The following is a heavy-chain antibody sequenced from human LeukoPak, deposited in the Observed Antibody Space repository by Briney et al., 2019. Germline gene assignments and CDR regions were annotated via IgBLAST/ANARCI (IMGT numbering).Heavy chain of an antibody. CDR2: IYTSGST. J-gene: IGHJ5*02. V-gene: IGHV4-4*07. CDR3: ARTIQLWQATVWFDP. D-gene: IGHD5-18*01. Sequence: SETLSLTCTVSGGSISSYYWSWIRQPAGKGLEWIGRIYTSGSTNYNPSLKSRVTMSVDTSKNQFSLKLSSVTAADTAVYYCARTIQLWQATVWFDPWGQGTLVTVSS. CDR1: GGSISSYY.